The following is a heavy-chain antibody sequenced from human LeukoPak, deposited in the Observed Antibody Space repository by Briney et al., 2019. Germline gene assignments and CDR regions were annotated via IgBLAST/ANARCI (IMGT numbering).Heavy chain of an antibody. D-gene: IGHD3-10*01. J-gene: IGHJ4*02. CDR1: GYTFTSYD. Sequence: VASVKVSCKASGYTFTSYDINWVRQATGQGLEWMGWINPNSGGTNYAQKFQGRVTMTRDTSISTAYMELSRLRSDDTAVYYCARVERYYYGSGSHYYFDYWGQGTLVTVSS. V-gene: IGHV1-2*02. CDR2: INPNSGGT. CDR3: ARVERYYYGSGSHYYFDY.